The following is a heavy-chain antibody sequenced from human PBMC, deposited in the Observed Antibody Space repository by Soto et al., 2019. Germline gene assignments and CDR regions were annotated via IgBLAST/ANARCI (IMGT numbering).Heavy chain of an antibody. J-gene: IGHJ4*02. CDR3: ARDYARTAVTVTCDY. D-gene: IGHD4-17*01. V-gene: IGHV3-30-3*01. CDR1: GFTFSSYA. Sequence: QVQLVESGGGVVQPGRSLRLSCAASGFTFSSYAMHWVRQAPGKGLEWVAVISYYGSNKYYEDSVKGRFTISRDISNNMLYLQMNSLSAEFTAVYYCARDYARTAVTVTCDYWGQGTMVTVSS. CDR2: ISYYGSNK.